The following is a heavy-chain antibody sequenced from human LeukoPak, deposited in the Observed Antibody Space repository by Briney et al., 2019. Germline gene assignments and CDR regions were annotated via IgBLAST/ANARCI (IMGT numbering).Heavy chain of an antibody. V-gene: IGHV4-38-2*02. CDR2: IYHSGST. Sequence: PSETLSLTCTVSNYSISSGYFWGWIRQPPGKGLEWIGSIYHSGSTYYIPSLKRRVTMSVDTSKNQFSLKLSSVTAADTAVYYYARGGRVVPAAPVDYWGQGTLVTVSS. J-gene: IGHJ4*02. CDR1: NYSISSGYF. D-gene: IGHD2-2*01. CDR3: ARGGRVVPAAPVDY.